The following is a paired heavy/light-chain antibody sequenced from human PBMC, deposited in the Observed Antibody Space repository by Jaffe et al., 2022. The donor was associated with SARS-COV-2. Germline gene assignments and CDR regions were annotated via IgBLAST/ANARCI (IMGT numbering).Heavy chain of an antibody. CDR1: GGSISTYY. Sequence: QVQLQESGPGLVKPSETLSLTCTVSGGSISTYYWSWIRQPPGKGLEWIGYMYYSGSTNYNPSLKSRVTISLDTSKNQFSLNLRSVTAADTAFYYCARSVSPKYYFDYWGQGTLVTVSS. CDR2: MYYSGST. D-gene: IGHD3-16*02. CDR3: ARSVSPKYYFDY. J-gene: IGHJ4*02. V-gene: IGHV4-59*01.
Light chain of an antibody. Sequence: EIVLTQSPGTLSLSPGERATLSCRASQSVSSSYLAWYQQKPGQAPRLLMYGASTRATGIPDRFSGSGSGTDFTLTISGLEPEDFAVYYCQQYGSSPPWTFGQGTMVEIK. CDR1: QSVSSSY. V-gene: IGKV3-20*01. CDR2: GAS. J-gene: IGKJ1*01. CDR3: QQYGSSPPWT.